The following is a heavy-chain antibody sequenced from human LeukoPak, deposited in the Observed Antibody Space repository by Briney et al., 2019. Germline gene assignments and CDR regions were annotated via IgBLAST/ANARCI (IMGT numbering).Heavy chain of an antibody. CDR1: GFTSSGYV. Sequence: GGSLILSCAASGFTSSGYVMHWGREGAGKGLEWVSALGTAGDPYYAGSVKGRFSISRENAKNSLYLQMNSLRDGDTAVYYCAREGAAYGMDVWGRGNTVTVSS. CDR3: AREGAAYGMDV. J-gene: IGHJ6*02. D-gene: IGHD1-26*01. CDR2: LGTAGDP. V-gene: IGHV3-13*05.